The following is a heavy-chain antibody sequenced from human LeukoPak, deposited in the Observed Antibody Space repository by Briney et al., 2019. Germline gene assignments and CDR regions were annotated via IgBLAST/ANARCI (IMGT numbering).Heavy chain of an antibody. CDR3: ARGGYCSNGVCSDYYMDV. CDR2: LNWNGHRT. V-gene: IGHV3-20*04. J-gene: IGHJ6*03. Sequence: GGSLRLSCAASGFSLGDYGMSWVRQVPGKGLEWVSGLNWNGHRTGYADSVKGRFTISRDNAKNSLYLQMNRLRDEDTALYYCARGGYCSNGVCSDYYMDVWGKGTTVTVSS. CDR1: GFSLGDYG. D-gene: IGHD2-8*01.